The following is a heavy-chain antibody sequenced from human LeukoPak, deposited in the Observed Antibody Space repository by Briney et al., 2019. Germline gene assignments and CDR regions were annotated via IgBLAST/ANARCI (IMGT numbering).Heavy chain of an antibody. Sequence: GGSLRLSCAASGFTFSNYDMNWVRQAPGKGLEWVSYISSSTSTIYYADPVKGRFTISRDNAKNSLYLQMNSLRVEDTAVYYCARARYNYGCDYWGQGTLVTVSS. V-gene: IGHV3-48*04. J-gene: IGHJ4*02. CDR3: ARARYNYGCDY. D-gene: IGHD5-18*01. CDR2: ISSSTSTI. CDR1: GFTFSNYD.